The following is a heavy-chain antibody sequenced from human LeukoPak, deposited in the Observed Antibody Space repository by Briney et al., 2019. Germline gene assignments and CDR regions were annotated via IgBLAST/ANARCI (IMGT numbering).Heavy chain of an antibody. Sequence: PSETLSLTCTVSSASISSGTYYWSWIRQPAGKGLEWIGRIYSSGSTNYNPSLKSRVTISVETSKNPFSLKLSSVTAADTAVYYCARDLLHRGYAFDIWGRGTMVTVSS. CDR3: ARDLLHRGYAFDI. D-gene: IGHD3-22*01. V-gene: IGHV4-61*02. CDR1: SASISSGTYY. CDR2: IYSSGST. J-gene: IGHJ3*02.